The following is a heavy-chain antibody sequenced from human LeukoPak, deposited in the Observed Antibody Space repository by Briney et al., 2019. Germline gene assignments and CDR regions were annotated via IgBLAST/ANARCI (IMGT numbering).Heavy chain of an antibody. CDR2: ISADGSVT. D-gene: IGHD2-15*01. J-gene: IGHJ5*02. Sequence: PGGSLRLSCADSGFTFSRYWMHWVRQTPGKGLVWVSCISADGSVTRYADSVKGRFTISRDNTKSTLYLQTHSLRAEDTAVYYCATAGGDGSRMGFDPWGQGTLVTVSS. CDR1: GFTFSRYW. CDR3: ATAGGDGSRMGFDP. V-gene: IGHV3-74*01.